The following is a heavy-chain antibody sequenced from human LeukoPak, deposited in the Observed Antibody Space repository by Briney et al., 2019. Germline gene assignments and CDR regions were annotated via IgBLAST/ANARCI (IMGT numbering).Heavy chain of an antibody. D-gene: IGHD1-26*01. V-gene: IGHV4-59*08. CDR3: AKSGGYGLIGY. CDR1: GGSISSYY. J-gene: IGHJ4*02. CDR2: IYYSGST. Sequence: SETLSLTCTVSGGSISSYYWSWIRQPPGKGLEWIGYIYYSGSTNYNPSLKSRVTISIDTSKNQFSLRLSSVTAADTAMYFCAKSGGYGLIGYWGQGTLVTVSS.